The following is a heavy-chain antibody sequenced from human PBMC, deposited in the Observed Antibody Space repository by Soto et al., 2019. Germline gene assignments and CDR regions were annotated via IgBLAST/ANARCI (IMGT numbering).Heavy chain of an antibody. CDR1: GGTFSSYT. J-gene: IGHJ3*02. CDR2: IIPILGIA. D-gene: IGHD3-9*01. CDR3: AREHYDILTGYYNLGAFDI. V-gene: IGHV1-69*04. Sequence: ASVKVSCKASGGTFSSYTISWVRQAPGQGLEWMGRIIPILGIANYAQKFQGRVTITADKSTSTAYMELSSLRSEDTAVYYCAREHYDILTGYYNLGAFDIWGQGTMVTVSS.